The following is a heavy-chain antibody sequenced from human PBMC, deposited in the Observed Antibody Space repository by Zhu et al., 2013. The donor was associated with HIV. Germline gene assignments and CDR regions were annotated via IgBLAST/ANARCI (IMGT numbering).Heavy chain of an antibody. J-gene: IGHJ4*02. CDR2: FNPHDGTA. Sequence: QVQLVQSGTEVKRPGASVKVSCKASGYTFTNYYIHWVRQAPGQGLEWMGIFNPHDGTASYTQKFKGRVTMTGDTATNTVYMLVSSLRAEDTAVYYCSRFSGYFHTFDLWGQGTLVTVSS. CDR1: GYTFTNYY. CDR3: SRFSGYFHTFDL. V-gene: IGHV1-46*03. D-gene: IGHD3-22*01.